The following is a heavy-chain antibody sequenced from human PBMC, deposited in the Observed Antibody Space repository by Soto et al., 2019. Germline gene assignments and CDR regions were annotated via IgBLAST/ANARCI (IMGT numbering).Heavy chain of an antibody. J-gene: IGHJ4*02. CDR2: VYKSGST. Sequence: TSETLSLTCSVSGDSITNTTYYWDWIRQPPGKGLEWLGSVYKSGSTYYNPSLKSRVTVSVDTAKNKFSLELDSVTAADTAVYYCASQRDGYSIDYWGQGSLVTVSS. D-gene: IGHD4-4*01. CDR1: GDSITNTTYY. CDR3: ASQRDGYSIDY. V-gene: IGHV4-39*01.